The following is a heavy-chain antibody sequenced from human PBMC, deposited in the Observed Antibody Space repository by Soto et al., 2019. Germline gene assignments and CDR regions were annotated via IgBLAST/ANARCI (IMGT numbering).Heavy chain of an antibody. Sequence: GGSLRLSCAASGFTVSSSYMGWVRQAPGKGLEWVSTIYTPGSTDYADSVKGRFTISRDNSKNTVYLQMNSLRAEDTAVYYCARGLVGATTAFDYWGQGTLVTVSS. J-gene: IGHJ4*02. D-gene: IGHD1-26*01. CDR2: IYTPGST. CDR1: GFTVSSSY. CDR3: ARGLVGATTAFDY. V-gene: IGHV3-53*01.